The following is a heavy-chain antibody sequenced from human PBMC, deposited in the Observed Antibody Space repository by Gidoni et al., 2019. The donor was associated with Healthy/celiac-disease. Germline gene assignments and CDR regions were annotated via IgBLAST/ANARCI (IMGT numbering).Heavy chain of an antibody. CDR3: ARDGIVVVPAAMGGMDV. D-gene: IGHD2-2*01. Sequence: QVQLQQWGAGLLKPSETLSLTCAVYGGSFSGYYWSWIRQPPGKGLEWIGEINHSGSTNYNPSLKSRVTISVDTSKNQFSLKLSSVTAADTAVYYCARDGIVVVPAAMGGMDVWGQGTTVTVSS. CDR2: INHSGST. J-gene: IGHJ6*01. V-gene: IGHV4-34*01. CDR1: GGSFSGYY.